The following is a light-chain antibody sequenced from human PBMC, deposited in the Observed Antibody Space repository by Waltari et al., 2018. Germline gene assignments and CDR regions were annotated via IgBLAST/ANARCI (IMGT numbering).Light chain of an antibody. CDR2: YVS. V-gene: IGLV2-14*03. Sequence: QSALTQPASVSGSPGQSITISCTGTSSDVGGYNYVSWYQQHPGKAPKLMFYYVSNRPSGFSNRFSGSKSGNTASLTISGLQAEDEADYYCSSYTSSSTVVFGGGTKLTVL. CDR3: SSYTSSSTVV. J-gene: IGLJ2*01. CDR1: SSDVGGYNY.